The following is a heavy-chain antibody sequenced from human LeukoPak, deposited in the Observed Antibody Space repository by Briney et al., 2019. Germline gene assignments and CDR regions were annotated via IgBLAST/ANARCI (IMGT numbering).Heavy chain of an antibody. Sequence: RGSLRLSCAASGFTFSSYSMNWVRQAPGKGLEWVSYISSSSSTIYYADSVKGRFTISRDNAKNSLYLQMNSLRAEDTAVYYCARDHDAFDIWGQGTMVTVSS. CDR3: ARDHDAFDI. CDR2: ISSSSSTI. V-gene: IGHV3-48*04. CDR1: GFTFSSYS. J-gene: IGHJ3*02.